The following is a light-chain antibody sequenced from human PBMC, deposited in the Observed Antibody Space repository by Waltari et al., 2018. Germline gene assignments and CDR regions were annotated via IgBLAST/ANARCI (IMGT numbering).Light chain of an antibody. Sequence: QLVLTQSPSASASVGASVRLTCTLSSGLRTYAIAWHQHQPEKGPRSLMKVNSDGTHNKGDGIPDRFSGSSSGTARYLTISSLQPEDEADYYCQTWGLGYVIFGGGTKLTVL. CDR3: QTWGLGYVI. V-gene: IGLV4-69*01. J-gene: IGLJ2*01. CDR2: VNSDGTH. CDR1: SGLRTYA.